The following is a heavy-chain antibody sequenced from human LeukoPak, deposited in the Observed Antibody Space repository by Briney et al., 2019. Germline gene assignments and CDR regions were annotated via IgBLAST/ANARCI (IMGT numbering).Heavy chain of an antibody. CDR3: ARDQPRRGPGNHDY. Sequence: ASVMVSCKASGYTFTTYGINWVRQAPGQGLEWMGWISGYDGKTNYAQKLRDRVTILRDTATSTVYMELRSLTTDDTAVYYCARDQPRRGPGNHDYWGQGTLVTVSS. D-gene: IGHD1-26*01. CDR1: GYTFTTYG. CDR2: ISGYDGKT. J-gene: IGHJ4*02. V-gene: IGHV1-18*01.